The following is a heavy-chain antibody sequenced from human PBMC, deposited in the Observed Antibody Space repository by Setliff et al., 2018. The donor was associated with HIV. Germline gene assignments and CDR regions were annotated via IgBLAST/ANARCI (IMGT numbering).Heavy chain of an antibody. CDR3: ARGGSYISGPLDY. Sequence: GGSLRLSCAASGFTFSSYWMHWVRQAPGKGLVWVSRINSDGSSTSYADSVKGRFTISRDNAKNTLYLQMNSLRAEDTAVYYCARGGSYISGPLDYWGQGTLVTVSS. CDR1: GFTFSSYW. CDR2: INSDGSST. J-gene: IGHJ4*02. V-gene: IGHV3-74*01. D-gene: IGHD6-19*01.